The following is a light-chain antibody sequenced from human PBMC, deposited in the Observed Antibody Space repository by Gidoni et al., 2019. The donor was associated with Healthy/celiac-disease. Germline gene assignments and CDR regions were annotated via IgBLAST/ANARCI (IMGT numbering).Light chain of an antibody. CDR2: AAS. V-gene: IGKV1-39*01. J-gene: IGKJ1*01. CDR1: QSISSY. CDR3: HQSYSTPPRT. Sequence: DIQMTQSPSSLSASVGDRGTITCRASQSISSYLNWYQQKQGKAPKLLIYAASSLQSGVPSRFSGSGSATDFTLTISSLQPEDFATYYCHQSYSTPPRTFXPXTKVEIK.